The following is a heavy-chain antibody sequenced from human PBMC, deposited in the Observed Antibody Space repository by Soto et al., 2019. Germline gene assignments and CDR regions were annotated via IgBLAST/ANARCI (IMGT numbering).Heavy chain of an antibody. CDR3: ARQSPTGDPDY. CDR2: VYYLGNT. J-gene: IGHJ4*02. D-gene: IGHD4-17*01. CDR1: SGSITTSSYY. V-gene: IGHV4-39*01. Sequence: SETLSLTCIISSGSITTSSYYWGWIRQPPGKGLEWIGSVYYLGNTYYNPSLKSRVTISVDTPKNQFSVYLRSVTAADTAVYYCARQSPTGDPDYWGLGTLVTVSS.